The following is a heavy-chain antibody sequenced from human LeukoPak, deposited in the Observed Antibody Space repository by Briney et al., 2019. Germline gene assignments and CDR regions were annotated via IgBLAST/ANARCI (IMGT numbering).Heavy chain of an antibody. V-gene: IGHV4-39*07. J-gene: IGHJ3*02. CDR2: IYYSGST. Sequence: SETLSLTCTVSGGSISSSSYYWGWIRQPPGKGLEWIGSIYYSGSTYYNPSLKSRVTISVDTSKNQFSLKLSSVTAADTAVYYCARGPSYAPQGAFDIGGKGTMATVSS. D-gene: IGHD2-2*01. CDR3: ARGPSYAPQGAFDI. CDR1: GGSISSSSYY.